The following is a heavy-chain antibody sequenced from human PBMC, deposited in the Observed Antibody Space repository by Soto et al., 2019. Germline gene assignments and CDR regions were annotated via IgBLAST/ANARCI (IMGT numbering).Heavy chain of an antibody. CDR3: ARDPSVTPKYYYDSSGYYCWFDP. CDR2: INPNSGGT. J-gene: IGHJ5*02. Sequence: ASVKGSCKASGYTFTGYYMHWVRQAPGQGLEWMGWINPNSGGTNYAQKFQGRVTMTRDTSISTAYMELSRLRSDDTAVYYCARDPSVTPKYYYDSSGYYCWFDPWGQGTLVTVSS. V-gene: IGHV1-2*02. CDR1: GYTFTGYY. D-gene: IGHD3-22*01.